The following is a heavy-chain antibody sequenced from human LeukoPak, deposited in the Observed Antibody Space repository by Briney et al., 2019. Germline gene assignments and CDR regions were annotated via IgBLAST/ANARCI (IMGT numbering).Heavy chain of an antibody. D-gene: IGHD6-6*01. CDR3: AKDRYEYSSSSDY. Sequence: GGSLRLSCAASGFTFSNYGMHWVRQAPGKGLEWVAFIRFDGNIKYYADSVKGRFTISRDNSKKTLYLQMNSLRAEDTAVYYCAKDRYEYSSSSDYWGQGTLVTVSS. CDR2: IRFDGNIK. J-gene: IGHJ4*02. CDR1: GFTFSNYG. V-gene: IGHV3-30*02.